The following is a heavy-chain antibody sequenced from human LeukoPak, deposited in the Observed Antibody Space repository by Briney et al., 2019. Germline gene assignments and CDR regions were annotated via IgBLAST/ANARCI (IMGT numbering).Heavy chain of an antibody. CDR2: INPNSGGT. Sequence: ASVTVSCTASAYTFTAYYVYWVRQAPGQGLEWMGWINPNSGGTNYAQKFQGRVTMTRDTSISTAYMELSRLTSDDTAVYYCARVSLTAQYLLEYWGQGTLVTVSS. D-gene: IGHD2/OR15-2a*01. J-gene: IGHJ4*02. CDR3: ARVSLTAQYLLEY. V-gene: IGHV1-2*02. CDR1: AYTFTAYY.